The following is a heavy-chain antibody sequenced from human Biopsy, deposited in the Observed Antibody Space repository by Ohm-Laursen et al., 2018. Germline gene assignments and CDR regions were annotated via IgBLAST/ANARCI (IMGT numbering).Heavy chain of an antibody. CDR3: ARDDDTTGHYMILNH. J-gene: IGHJ5*02. CDR1: GFAFDYYG. Sequence: SLRLSCTAPGFAFDYYGLHWVRQAPGKGLQWVAVMWSDGINKNYADSVKGRFTVSRDNSNNVLYLQMSSLRDEDSAVYYCARDDDTTGHYMILNHWGQGTLVTVSS. V-gene: IGHV3-33*01. CDR2: MWSDGINK. D-gene: IGHD3-9*01.